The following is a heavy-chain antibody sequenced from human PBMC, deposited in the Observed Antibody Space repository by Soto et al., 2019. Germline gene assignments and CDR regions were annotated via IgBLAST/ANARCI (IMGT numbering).Heavy chain of an antibody. Sequence: PSETLSLTCTVSGDSVRNQYWSWIRRPPGRGLEWIGYIYRSGSTKYNSSLKSRLTISVDTSKNQFSLKLSSVTAADTAVYYCASLLKQWLTIDYWGQGTLVTVSS. D-gene: IGHD6-19*01. CDR2: IYRSGST. V-gene: IGHV4-4*09. J-gene: IGHJ4*02. CDR3: ASLLKQWLTIDY. CDR1: GDSVRNQY.